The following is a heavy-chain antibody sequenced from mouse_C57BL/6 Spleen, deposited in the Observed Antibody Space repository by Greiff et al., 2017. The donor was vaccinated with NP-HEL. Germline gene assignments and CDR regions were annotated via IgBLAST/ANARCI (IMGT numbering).Heavy chain of an antibody. V-gene: IGHV14-3*01. CDR2: IDPANGNT. Sequence: VQLQQSVAELVRPGASVKLSCTASGFNIKNTYMHWVKQRPEQGLEWIGRIDPANGNTKYAPKFQGKATITADTSSNTAYLQLSSLTSEDAAIYYCASGDYDEDWYFDVWGTGTTVTVSS. CDR1: GFNIKNTY. D-gene: IGHD2-4*01. CDR3: ASGDYDEDWYFDV. J-gene: IGHJ1*03.